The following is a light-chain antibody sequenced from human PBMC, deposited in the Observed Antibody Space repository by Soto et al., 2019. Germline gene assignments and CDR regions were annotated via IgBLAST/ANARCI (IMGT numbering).Light chain of an antibody. V-gene: IGKV3-20*01. CDR3: HQYYSSIT. J-gene: IGKJ4*01. CDR2: ASS. CDR1: QDVDNNF. Sequence: EIVLTQSPGTLSLPPGEGATLSCRASQDVDNNFLAWYQQRPGQAPRLLIYASSRRATGIPDRFSGSGSGTDFTLTISRVGPEDIAVYFCHQYYSSITFGGGTKVEVK.